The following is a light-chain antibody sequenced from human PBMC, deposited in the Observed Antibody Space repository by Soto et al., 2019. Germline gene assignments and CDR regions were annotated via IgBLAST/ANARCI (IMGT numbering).Light chain of an antibody. CDR2: AAS. Sequence: DIQMTQSPSSLSASVGDGVTITCRPSQSIDKFLNWYQQKPGKAPNLLIYAASSLQSGVSSRFSGSGSGTDFTLTISSLQPEDSATYYCQQSYSLPYTFGQGTKVEIK. V-gene: IGKV1-39*01. J-gene: IGKJ2*01. CDR3: QQSYSLPYT. CDR1: QSIDKF.